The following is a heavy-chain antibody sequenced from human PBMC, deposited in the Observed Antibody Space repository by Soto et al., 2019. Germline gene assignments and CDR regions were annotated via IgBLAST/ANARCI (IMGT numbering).Heavy chain of an antibody. Sequence: QMYLVESGGGVVQPGRSLRLSCAASGFTFGAYTMHWVRQAPGKGLEWVAAISYDGNSERYTDPVKGRFTVSRDNPSDTLYLQMNSLRVEDTAVSYCARDGYSGRSDGFDIWGQGTMVTVSS. J-gene: IGHJ3*02. CDR1: GFTFGAYT. D-gene: IGHD5-12*01. CDR3: ARDGYSGRSDGFDI. V-gene: IGHV3-30*14. CDR2: ISYDGNSE.